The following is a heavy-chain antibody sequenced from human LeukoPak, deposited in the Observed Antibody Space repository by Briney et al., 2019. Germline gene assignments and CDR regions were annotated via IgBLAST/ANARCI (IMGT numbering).Heavy chain of an antibody. CDR3: ARDLGGYSYGSHFDY. J-gene: IGHJ4*02. CDR1: GFTFSTYY. D-gene: IGHD5-18*01. V-gene: IGHV3-21*01. Sequence: GGSLILSCAASGFTFSTYYMNWGRQAPGKGLEWGSSITTSSSYIYYADSVKGRFTISRDNAKNSLYLQMNSLSAEHTAVYYCARDLGGYSYGSHFDYWGQGTLVTVSS. CDR2: ITTSSSYI.